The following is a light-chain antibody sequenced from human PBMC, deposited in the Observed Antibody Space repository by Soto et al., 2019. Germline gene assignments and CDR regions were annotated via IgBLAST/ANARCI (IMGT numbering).Light chain of an antibody. CDR2: LGS. J-gene: IGKJ4*01. Sequence: DIVMTQSPLSLPVTPGEPASISCRSSQSLLHSSGRYYLDWYLQKPGQSPQLLIYLGSHRASGIPDRFSGSGSGTDFTLTLSRVEAEDVGIYYCIEALQTPFAFGGGTRVEIK. CDR3: IEALQTPFA. V-gene: IGKV2-28*01. CDR1: QSLLHSSGRYY.